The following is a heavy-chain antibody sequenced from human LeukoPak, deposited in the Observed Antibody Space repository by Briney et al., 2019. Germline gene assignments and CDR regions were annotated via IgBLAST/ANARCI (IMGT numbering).Heavy chain of an antibody. CDR2: IYYSGST. CDR1: GGSISSSSYY. CDR3: ARQDYGDYAFDY. J-gene: IGHJ4*02. Sequence: SETLSLTCTVSGGSISSSSYYWGWIRQPPGEGLEWIGNIYYSGSTYYNPSLKSRVTISVDTSKNQFSLKLSSVTAADTAVYYCARQDYGDYAFDYWGQGTLVTVSS. V-gene: IGHV4-39*01. D-gene: IGHD4-17*01.